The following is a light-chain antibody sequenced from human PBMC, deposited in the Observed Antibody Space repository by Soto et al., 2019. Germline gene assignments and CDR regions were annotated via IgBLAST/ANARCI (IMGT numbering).Light chain of an antibody. CDR3: QQYGTSEII. J-gene: IGKJ5*01. CDR1: QTLSNSF. V-gene: IGKV3-20*01. Sequence: ELALTQSPGTLSLSPGARATLSCRASQTLSNSFIAWYQHKPGQAPRLLVYDTSTRATGIPDRYSGSGSGTDLTITISRLEPEDGEVFFGQQYGTSEIIFGQGTRLEIK. CDR2: DTS.